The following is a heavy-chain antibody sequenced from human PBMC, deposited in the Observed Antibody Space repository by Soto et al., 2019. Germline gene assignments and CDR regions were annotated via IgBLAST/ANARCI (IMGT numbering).Heavy chain of an antibody. CDR3: ARDGPITFGGVIVINYYYYDMDV. V-gene: IGHV3-48*03. CDR1: GFTFSSYE. Sequence: GSLRLSCAASGFTFSSYEMNWVRQAPGKGLEWVSYISSSGSTIYYADSVKGRFTISRDNAKNSLYLQMNSLRAEDTAVYYCARDGPITFGGVIVINYYYYDMDVWGQGTTVTVSS. J-gene: IGHJ6*02. D-gene: IGHD3-16*02. CDR2: ISSSGSTI.